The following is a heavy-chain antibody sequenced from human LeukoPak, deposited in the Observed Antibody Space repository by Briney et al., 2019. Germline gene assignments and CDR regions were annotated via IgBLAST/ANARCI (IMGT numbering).Heavy chain of an antibody. V-gene: IGHV4-34*01. J-gene: IGHJ6*03. CDR1: GGSFSGYY. Sequence: SETLSLTCAVYGGSFSGYYWSWIRQPPGKGLEWIGEINYSGSTNYNPSLKSRVTISVDTSKNQFSLKLSSVTAADTAVYYCARGDIVVVPAAIPSGTSDMDVWGKGTTVTVSS. CDR3: ARGDIVVVPAAIPSGTSDMDV. CDR2: INYSGST. D-gene: IGHD2-2*01.